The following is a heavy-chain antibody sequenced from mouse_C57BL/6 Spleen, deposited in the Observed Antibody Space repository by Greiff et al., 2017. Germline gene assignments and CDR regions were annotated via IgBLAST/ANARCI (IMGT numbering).Heavy chain of an antibody. V-gene: IGHV1-74*01. CDR2: IHPSDSDT. J-gene: IGHJ4*01. D-gene: IGHD2-3*01. CDR1: GYTFTSYW. Sequence: VQLQQPGAELVKPGASVKVSCKASGYTFTSYWMHWVKQRPGQGLEWIGRIHPSDSDTNYNQKFKGKATLTVDKSSRTAYMQLSSLTSEDSAVYYCAISLIYDGSYYAMDYWGQGTSVTVSS. CDR3: AISLIYDGSYYAMDY.